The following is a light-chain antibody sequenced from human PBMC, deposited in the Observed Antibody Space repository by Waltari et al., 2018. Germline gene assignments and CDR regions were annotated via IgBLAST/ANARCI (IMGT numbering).Light chain of an antibody. CDR2: GSA. V-gene: IGKV3-20*01. CDR3: HQSGGSGRA. Sequence: ENVLTQSPGTLSLSPGERATLSCRASQSVDNWYLAWYQLKPGQAPRLLISGSASRATGVADRFSGSGSGTDFTLTISRLEPEDFAVYYCHQSGGSGRAFGGGTKVEIK. J-gene: IGKJ4*01. CDR1: QSVDNWY.